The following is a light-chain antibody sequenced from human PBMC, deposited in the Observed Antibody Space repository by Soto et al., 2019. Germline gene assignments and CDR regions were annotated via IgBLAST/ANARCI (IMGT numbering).Light chain of an antibody. CDR3: SSYTSSSTQV. CDR1: CSFVGGYNY. Sequence: QSALTQPASVSGSPGQSITISCTRTCSFVGGYNYVSWYQQHPGKAPKLMIYDVSNRPSGVSNRFSGSKSGNTASLTISGLQAEDEADYYCSSYTSSSTQVFGTGTKVTAL. V-gene: IGLV2-14*01. J-gene: IGLJ1*01. CDR2: DVS.